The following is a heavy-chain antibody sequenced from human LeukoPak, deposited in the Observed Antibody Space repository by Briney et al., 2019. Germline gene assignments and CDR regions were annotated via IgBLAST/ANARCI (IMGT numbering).Heavy chain of an antibody. V-gene: IGHV4-59*12. CDR2: IYYSGST. CDR3: ARDRSGYSSGWYHLGY. J-gene: IGHJ4*02. Sequence: SETLSLTCSVSGGSISGYYWSWIRQPPGKGLEWIGYIYYSGSTNYNPSLKSRVTISVDTSKNQFSLKLSSVTAADTAVYYCARDRSGYSSGWYHLGYWGQGTLVSVSS. CDR1: GGSISGYY. D-gene: IGHD6-19*01.